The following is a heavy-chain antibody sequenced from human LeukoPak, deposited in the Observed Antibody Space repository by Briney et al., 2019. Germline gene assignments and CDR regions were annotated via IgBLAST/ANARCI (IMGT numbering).Heavy chain of an antibody. CDR3: ARSTAAAGTQYFDY. D-gene: IGHD6-13*01. CDR2: IYHSGST. Sequence: SETLSLTCTVSGYSISSGYYWGWIRQPPGKGLEWIGGIYHSGSTYYNPSLKSRVTISVDTSKNQFSLKLSSVTAADTAVYYCARSTAAAGTQYFDYWGQGTLVTVSS. V-gene: IGHV4-38-2*02. CDR1: GYSISSGYY. J-gene: IGHJ4*02.